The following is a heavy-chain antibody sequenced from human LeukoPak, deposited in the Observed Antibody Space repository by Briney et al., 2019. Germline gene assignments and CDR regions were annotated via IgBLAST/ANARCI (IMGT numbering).Heavy chain of an antibody. CDR1: GGSISSGGYY. CDR3: ARGSPELDYYDSSGYYRYFDY. CDR2: IYYSGST. Sequence: SQTLSLTCTVSGGSISSGGYYWSWIRQHPGKGLEWIGYIYYSGSTYYNPSLKGRVTISVDTSKNQFSLKLSSVTAADTAVYYCARGSPELDYYDSSGYYRYFDYWGQGTLVTVSS. D-gene: IGHD3-22*01. J-gene: IGHJ4*02. V-gene: IGHV4-31*03.